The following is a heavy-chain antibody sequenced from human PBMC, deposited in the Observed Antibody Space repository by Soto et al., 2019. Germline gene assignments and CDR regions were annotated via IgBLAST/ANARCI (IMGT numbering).Heavy chain of an antibody. CDR2: IGGSGGST. CDR1: GLTFSSYA. J-gene: IGHJ3*01. V-gene: IGHV3-23*01. D-gene: IGHD4-17*01. CDR3: ARPYGGKIGDAPDL. Sequence: EVQLLESGGGLVQPGGSLRLSCSASGLTFSSYAMSWVRQAPGKGLEWVSGIGGSGGSTYYADSVKGRFTISRDNSKNTLYLHMNSLRAEDSAVYYCARPYGGKIGDAPDLWGPGTRVTVSS.